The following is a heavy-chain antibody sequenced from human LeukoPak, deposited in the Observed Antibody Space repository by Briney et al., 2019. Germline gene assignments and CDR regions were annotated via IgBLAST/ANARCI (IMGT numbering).Heavy chain of an antibody. V-gene: IGHV3-48*01. CDR3: AKDKNPGYDSSGWVFDY. Sequence: PGGSLRLSCAASGFTFSSYSMNWVRQAPGKGLEWVSYISSSSSTIYYADSVKGRFTISRDNSKNTLYLQMNSLRAEDTAVYYCAKDKNPGYDSSGWVFDYWGQGTLVTVSS. D-gene: IGHD3-22*01. J-gene: IGHJ4*02. CDR2: ISSSSSTI. CDR1: GFTFSSYS.